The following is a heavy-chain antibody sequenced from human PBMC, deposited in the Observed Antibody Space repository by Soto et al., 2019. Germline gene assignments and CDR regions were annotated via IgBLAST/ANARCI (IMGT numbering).Heavy chain of an antibody. CDR3: GRGLATGKLDP. J-gene: IGHJ5*02. V-gene: IGHV1-3*01. Sequence: ASVKVSCKASGYTFTRYTMNWVRQAPGQRLAWMGWINPDNGNTKSSQKFQYRVIITRDTSASTAYMDLSSLRSEDTAVYYCGRGLATGKLDPWGQGTLVTVSS. CDR1: GYTFTRYT. CDR2: INPDNGNT.